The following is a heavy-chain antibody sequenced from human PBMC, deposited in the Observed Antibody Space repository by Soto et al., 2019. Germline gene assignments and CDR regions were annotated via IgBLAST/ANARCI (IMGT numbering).Heavy chain of an antibody. CDR3: ARDRLGYCSGGSCYQTGWFDP. V-gene: IGHV4-59*01. J-gene: IGHJ5*02. CDR1: CGSISSYY. CDR2: IYYSGST. Sequence: SLTCTVSCGSISSYYWSWIRQPPGKGLEWIGYIYYSGSTNYNPSLKSRVTISVDTSKNQFSLKLSSVTAADTAVYYCARDRLGYCSGGSCYQTGWFDPWGQGTLVTVSS. D-gene: IGHD2-15*01.